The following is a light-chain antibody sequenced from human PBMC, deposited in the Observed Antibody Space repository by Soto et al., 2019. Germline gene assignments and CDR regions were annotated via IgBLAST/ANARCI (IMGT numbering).Light chain of an antibody. V-gene: IGLV2-8*01. Sequence: QSVLTQPPSASGSPGQSVTISRTGTSSDVGGYNYVSWYQQYPGKAPKLMIYEVSKRPSGVPDRFSGSKSGNTASLTVSGLQAEDEADYYCCSYAGSNILYVFGTGTKVTVL. CDR3: CSYAGSNILYV. CDR2: EVS. J-gene: IGLJ1*01. CDR1: SSDVGGYNY.